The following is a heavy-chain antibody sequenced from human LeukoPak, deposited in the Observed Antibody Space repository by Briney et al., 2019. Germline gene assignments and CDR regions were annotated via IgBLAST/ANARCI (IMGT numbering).Heavy chain of an antibody. Sequence: SETLSLTCAVYGGSFSGYYWSWIRQPPGKGLEWIGSIYYSGSTYYNPSLKSRVTISVDTSKNQFSLKLSSVTAADTAVYYCARHRGDDYSNYLYYYYGMDVWGQGTTVTVSS. J-gene: IGHJ6*02. CDR3: ARHRGDDYSNYLYYYYGMDV. D-gene: IGHD4-11*01. CDR2: IYYSGST. CDR1: GGSFSGYY. V-gene: IGHV4-34*01.